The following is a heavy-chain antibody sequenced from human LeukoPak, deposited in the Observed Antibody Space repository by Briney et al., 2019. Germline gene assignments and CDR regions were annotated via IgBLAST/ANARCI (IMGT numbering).Heavy chain of an antibody. V-gene: IGHV1-2*02. CDR1: GGTFSSYA. Sequence: ASVKVSCKASGGTFSSYAISWVRQAPGQGLEWMGWINPNSGGTNYAQKFQGRVTMTRDTSISTAYMELSRLRSDDTAVYYCARDPSYGMDVWGQGTTVTVSS. CDR3: ARDPSYGMDV. J-gene: IGHJ6*02. CDR2: INPNSGGT.